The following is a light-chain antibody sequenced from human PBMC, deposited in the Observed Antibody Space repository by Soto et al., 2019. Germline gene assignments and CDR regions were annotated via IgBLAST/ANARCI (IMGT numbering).Light chain of an antibody. CDR3: SSYTSSSTRV. CDR2: DVS. Sequence: QSVLTQPASVSGSPGQSLTISCTGTSSDVGGYNYVSWYQQHPGKAPKLMIYDVSNRPSGVSNRFSGSKSGNTAYLTISGLQAEDEADYYCSSYTSSSTRVFGTGTKVTVL. J-gene: IGLJ1*01. CDR1: SSDVGGYNY. V-gene: IGLV2-14*01.